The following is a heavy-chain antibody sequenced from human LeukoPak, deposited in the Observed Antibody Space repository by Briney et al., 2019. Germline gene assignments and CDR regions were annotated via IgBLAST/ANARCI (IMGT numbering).Heavy chain of an antibody. V-gene: IGHV4-59*01. CDR3: ARGVRDSSGYYITGY. J-gene: IGHJ4*02. CDR2: IYYSGST. Sequence: MPSETLSLTCTVSGGSISSYYWSWIRQPPGKGLGWIGYIYYSGSTNYNPSLKSRVTISVDTSKNQFSLKLSSVTAADTAVYYCARGVRDSSGYYITGYWGQGTLVTVSS. CDR1: GGSISSYY. D-gene: IGHD3-22*01.